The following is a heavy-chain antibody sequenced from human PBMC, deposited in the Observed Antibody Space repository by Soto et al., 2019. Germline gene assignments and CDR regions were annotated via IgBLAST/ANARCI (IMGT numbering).Heavy chain of an antibody. J-gene: IGHJ5*02. CDR3: AKLSCTSSTCYFPGWFDP. CDR1: GDSISGGASF. V-gene: IGHV4-31*03. Sequence: SETLSLTCTVSGDSISGGASFWSWIRQPHGKGLEWIANVYYSGSSYYNPSLKSRLTISVDTTKNQFSLQLKSMTAADPAVYYCAKLSCTSSTCYFPGWFDPWGQGTLGTVSS. CDR2: VYYSGSS. D-gene: IGHD2-2*01.